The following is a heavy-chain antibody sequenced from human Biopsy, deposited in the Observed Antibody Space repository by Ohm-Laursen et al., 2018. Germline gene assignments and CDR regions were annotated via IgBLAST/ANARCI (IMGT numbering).Heavy chain of an antibody. Sequence: SLRLSCAASGFIFSSDAMHWVRQAPGKGLQRVAFISYDGSKKDYGDSVKGRFTISRDNSKNTLYLQMNNLRAEDTAVYYCAKIAFDSSGANTMRDYWGQGTLVTVFS. CDR1: GFIFSSDA. J-gene: IGHJ4*02. CDR3: AKIAFDSSGANTMRDY. V-gene: IGHV3-30*18. CDR2: ISYDGSKK. D-gene: IGHD3-22*01.